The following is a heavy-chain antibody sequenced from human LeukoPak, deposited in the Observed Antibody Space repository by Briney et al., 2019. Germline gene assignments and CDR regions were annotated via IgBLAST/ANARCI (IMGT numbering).Heavy chain of an antibody. J-gene: IGHJ4*02. CDR1: GYIFTSYW. V-gene: IGHV5-51*01. D-gene: IGHD1-14*01. CDR2: IYPGDSDT. Sequence: GESLTISCKGSGYIFTSYWIGWVRQMPGKGLEWVGIIYPGDSDTIYSPSFQVQVPISADKSISTAYLQWSSLKASDTAMYYCARHQPNFMYDYWGQGTLVTVSS. CDR3: ARHQPNFMYDY.